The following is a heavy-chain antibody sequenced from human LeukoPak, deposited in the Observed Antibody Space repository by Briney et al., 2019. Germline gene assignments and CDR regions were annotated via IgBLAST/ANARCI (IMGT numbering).Heavy chain of an antibody. CDR1: GFTFGDYT. V-gene: IGHV3-49*04. CDR2: IRNKGYGGTT. D-gene: IGHD5-12*01. J-gene: IGHJ4*02. Sequence: GGSLRLSCTASGFTFGDYTMSWVRQAPGKGLEWXXFIRNKGYGGTTEFAASVRGRFTISRDDSKSIAYLQMNSLKTEDTALYYCTRGGLRRFEYWGQGTLVTVSS. CDR3: TRGGLRRFEY.